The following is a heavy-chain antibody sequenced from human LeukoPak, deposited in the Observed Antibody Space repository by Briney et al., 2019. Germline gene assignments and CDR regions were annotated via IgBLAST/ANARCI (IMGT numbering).Heavy chain of an antibody. D-gene: IGHD1-26*01. CDR3: AKDGGSYGFDP. Sequence: TGGSLRLSCAASGFTFDDYVMHWVRQAPGKSLEWVSGISWNSGSIGYADSVKGRFTISRDNAKNSLYLQMNSLRAEDTALYYCAKDGGSYGFDPWGQGTLVTVSS. V-gene: IGHV3-9*01. CDR2: ISWNSGSI. CDR1: GFTFDDYV. J-gene: IGHJ5*02.